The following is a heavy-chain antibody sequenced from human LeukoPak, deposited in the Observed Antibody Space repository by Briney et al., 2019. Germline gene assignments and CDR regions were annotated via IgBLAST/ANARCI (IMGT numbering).Heavy chain of an antibody. CDR2: ISPNSGGT. J-gene: IGHJ4*02. V-gene: IGHV1-2*02. CDR1: GFTFSGYY. Sequence: GASVTVSCKASGFTFSGYYMHWVRQAPGQGLEWMAWISPNSGGTNYVQKFQGRVTVTRDTSISTDYMEINGLTSDDTALYYCAREPSGSGGYDYWGQGTLVTVSS. CDR3: AREPSGSGGYDY. D-gene: IGHD3-10*01.